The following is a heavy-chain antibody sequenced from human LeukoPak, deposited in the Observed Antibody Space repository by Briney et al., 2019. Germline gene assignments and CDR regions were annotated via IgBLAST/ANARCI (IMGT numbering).Heavy chain of an antibody. CDR1: GGSFSGYY. D-gene: IGHD1-7*01. CDR3: ARQLRLYYYMDV. V-gene: IGHV4-34*01. J-gene: IGHJ6*03. Sequence: SETLSLTCAVYGGSFSGYYWSWIRQPPGKGLEWIGEINHSGSTNYNPSLKSRVTISVDTSKNQFSLKLSSVTAADTAVYYCARQLRLYYYMDVWGKGTTVTVSS. CDR2: INHSGST.